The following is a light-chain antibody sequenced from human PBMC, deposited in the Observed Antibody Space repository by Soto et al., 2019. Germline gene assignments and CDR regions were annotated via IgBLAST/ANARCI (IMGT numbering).Light chain of an antibody. Sequence: IVLIQSPGTLSLSPGERATLSCRASQSVSSYLAWYQQKPGQAPRLLIYDASNRATGIPARFSGSGSGTDFTLTISSLEPEDFAVYYCQQRSNWPPITFGQGTRLEI. J-gene: IGKJ5*01. CDR3: QQRSNWPPIT. CDR2: DAS. V-gene: IGKV3-11*01. CDR1: QSVSSY.